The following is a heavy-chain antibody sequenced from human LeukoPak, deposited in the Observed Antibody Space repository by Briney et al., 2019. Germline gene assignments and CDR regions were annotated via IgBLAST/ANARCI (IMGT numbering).Heavy chain of an antibody. CDR1: GFTFYSYW. CDR3: ARCRGYSYGYEDY. Sequence: GGSLRLSCAASGFTFYSYWMSWVRQAPGRGLEWVANIKQDGSEKYSVDSVKGRFTISRDNARNSLYLQMNSLRADDTAVYYCARCRGYSYGYEDYWGQGTLVTVSS. D-gene: IGHD5-18*01. J-gene: IGHJ4*02. V-gene: IGHV3-7*01. CDR2: IKQDGSEK.